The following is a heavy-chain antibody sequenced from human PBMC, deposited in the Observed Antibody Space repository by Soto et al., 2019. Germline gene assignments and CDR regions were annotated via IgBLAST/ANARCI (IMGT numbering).Heavy chain of an antibody. CDR1: GFTFSSYA. CDR3: ARDYGDY. Sequence: QVQLVESGGGVVQPGRSLRLSCAASGFTFSSYAMHWVRQAPGKGLEWVAVISYDGSNKYYADSVKGRFTISRDNSKNTLYLQMNSLRAEDTAVYYCARDYGDYWGQGTLVTVPS. CDR2: ISYDGSNK. J-gene: IGHJ4*02. V-gene: IGHV3-30-3*01. D-gene: IGHD3-16*01.